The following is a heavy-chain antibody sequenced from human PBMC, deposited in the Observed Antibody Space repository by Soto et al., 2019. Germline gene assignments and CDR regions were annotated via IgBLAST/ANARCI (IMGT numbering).Heavy chain of an antibody. Sequence: PSETLSLTCTVSGGSISSGGYYWSWIRQHPGKGLEWIGYIYYSGSTYYNPSLKSRVTISVDTSKNQFSLKLSSVTAADTAVYYCARDKEEHSGGWYYYYGMDVWGQGTTVTVSS. V-gene: IGHV4-31*03. CDR2: IYYSGST. CDR3: ARDKEEHSGGWYYYYGMDV. CDR1: GGSISSGGYY. D-gene: IGHD6-19*01. J-gene: IGHJ6*02.